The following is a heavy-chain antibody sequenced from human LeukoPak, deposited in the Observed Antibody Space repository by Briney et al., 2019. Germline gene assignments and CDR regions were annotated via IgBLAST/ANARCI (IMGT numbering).Heavy chain of an antibody. V-gene: IGHV3-23*01. CDR3: AKAASSSWPSYYYGMDV. Sequence: GRSLRLSCAASGFTFSSYGMHWVRQAPGKGLEWVSVITGSGGNTYYADSVKGRFTISKDNSKSTVYLQMSSLGVDDTAVYYCAKAASSSWPSYYYGMDVWGQGTTVTVSS. CDR1: GFTFSSYG. CDR2: ITGSGGNT. D-gene: IGHD6-13*01. J-gene: IGHJ6*02.